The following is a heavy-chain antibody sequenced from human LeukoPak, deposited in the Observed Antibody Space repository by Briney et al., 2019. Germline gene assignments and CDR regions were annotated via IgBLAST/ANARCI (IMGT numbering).Heavy chain of an antibody. V-gene: IGHV3-21*04. CDR3: ARGSSWPSDAFDI. J-gene: IGHJ3*02. Sequence: PGGSLRLSCAASGFTFSSYSMNWVRQAPGKGLEWVSSISSSSSYIYYADSVKGRFTISRDNAKNSLYLQMNSLRAEDTAVYYCARGSSWPSDAFDIWGQGTMVTVSS. CDR2: ISSSSSYI. D-gene: IGHD6-13*01. CDR1: GFTFSSYS.